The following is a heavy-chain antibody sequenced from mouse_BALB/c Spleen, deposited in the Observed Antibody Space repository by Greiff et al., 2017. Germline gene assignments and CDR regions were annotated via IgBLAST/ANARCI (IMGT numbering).Heavy chain of an antibody. CDR2: INPGSGGT. CDR1: GYAFTNHL. Sequence: QVQLQQSGAELVRPGTSVKVSCKASGYAFTNHLIEWVKQRPGQGLEWIGVINPGSGGTNYNEKFKGKATLTADKSSSTAYMQLSSLTSDDSAVYFCARGRVYYYAMDYWGQGTSVTVSS. V-gene: IGHV1-54*03. J-gene: IGHJ4*01. CDR3: ARGRVYYYAMDY.